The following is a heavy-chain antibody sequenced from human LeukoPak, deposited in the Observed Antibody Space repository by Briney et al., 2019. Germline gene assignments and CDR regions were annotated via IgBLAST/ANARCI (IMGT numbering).Heavy chain of an antibody. V-gene: IGHV1-46*01. CDR1: GYTFTSYY. CDR2: INPSGGST. J-gene: IGHJ4*02. CDR3: ARSSTLGNYFDY. D-gene: IGHD6-13*01. Sequence: GASVKVSCKASGYTFTSYYMHWVRQAPGQGLEWMGIINPSGGSTSYAQKFQGRVTLTRDTSTSTVYMELSSLRSEDTAVYYCARSSTLGNYFDYRGQGTLVTVSS.